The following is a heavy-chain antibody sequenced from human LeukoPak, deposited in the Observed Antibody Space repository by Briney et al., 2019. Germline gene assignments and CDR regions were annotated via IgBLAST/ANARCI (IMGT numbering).Heavy chain of an antibody. CDR1: GFTVSSNY. V-gene: IGHV3-66*02. D-gene: IGHD4-17*01. CDR2: IYSGGST. CDR3: VPVTRYYFDY. Sequence: GGSLRLSCAASGFTVSSNYMSWVRQAPGKGLEWVSVIYSGGSTYYTDSVKGRFTISRDNSKNTLYLQMNSLRAGDTAVYYCVPVTRYYFDYWGQGTLVTVSS. J-gene: IGHJ4*02.